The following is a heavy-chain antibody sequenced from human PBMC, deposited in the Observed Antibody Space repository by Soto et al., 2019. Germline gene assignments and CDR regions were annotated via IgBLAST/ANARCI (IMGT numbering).Heavy chain of an antibody. CDR3: ARGGGWVGEASFDS. J-gene: IGHJ4*02. D-gene: IGHD3-10*01. CDR1: GYTFTSYT. Sequence: QVQLEQSGAEVKKPGASVKVSCKTSGYTFTSYTLHWVRQAPGQGLEWMGWINAGNGREKYSQRFQDRVSLSTDKPAPPAYMELRSLRSEDRVVFFCARGGGWVGEASFDSWGQGTQVTVSS. V-gene: IGHV1-3*01. CDR2: INAGNGRE.